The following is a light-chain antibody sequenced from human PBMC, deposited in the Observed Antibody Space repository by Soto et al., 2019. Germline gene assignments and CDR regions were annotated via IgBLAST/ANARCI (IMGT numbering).Light chain of an antibody. CDR3: AAGDDSLRGVV. V-gene: IGLV1-47*01. Sequence: QSVLTQPPSASGTPGQTVTISCSGTSYNIESNHVSWYQQLPGTAPKLLFYKSNRRPSGVPDRFSASKSGTSASLAISGLRSEDEADYYCAAGDDSLRGVVFGGGTKVTVL. CDR1: SYNIESNH. CDR2: KSN. J-gene: IGLJ2*01.